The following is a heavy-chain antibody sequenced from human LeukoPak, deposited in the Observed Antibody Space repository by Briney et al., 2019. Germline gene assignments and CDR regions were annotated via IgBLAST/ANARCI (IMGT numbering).Heavy chain of an antibody. D-gene: IGHD6-19*01. V-gene: IGHV1-18*01. CDR3: AREPPAVAADY. CDR1: VYTFTIYG. CDR2: ISVYNGDT. J-gene: IGHJ4*02. Sequence: ASVTLSCAASVYTFTIYGISWVRDAPGRRLVWVGCISVYNGDTNYTQTLPGRVTITTDTSTRKAYMDLRSLRSDDTAVYFCAREPPAVAADYWGEGTLVTVSP.